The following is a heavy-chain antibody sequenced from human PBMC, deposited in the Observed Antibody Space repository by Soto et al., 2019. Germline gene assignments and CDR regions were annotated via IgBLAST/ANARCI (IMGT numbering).Heavy chain of an antibody. CDR1: GCSISSGDYY. J-gene: IGHJ3*02. Sequence: TLSLTCTVAGCSISSGDYYWSWIRQHPGKGLEWIGYIYYSGSTYYNPSLKSRVTISVDTSKNQFSLKLSSVTAADTAVYYCARVERYFDWLLGKGAFDIWGQETMVTVSS. D-gene: IGHD3-9*01. CDR2: IYYSGST. V-gene: IGHV4-31*03. CDR3: ARVERYFDWLLGKGAFDI.